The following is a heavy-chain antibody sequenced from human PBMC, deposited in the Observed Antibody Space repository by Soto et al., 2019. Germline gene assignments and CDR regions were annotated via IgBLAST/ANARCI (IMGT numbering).Heavy chain of an antibody. V-gene: IGHV5-51*01. J-gene: IGHJ4*02. Sequence: GESLKISCKGSGYIFTSYWIAWVRQMPGKGLEWMGIIFPGDSETRYSPSFQGQVTISVDKSITTAYLQWSSLKASDTAMYYCARHLPRDSSSPYYFDYWGQGTLVTVSS. CDR2: IFPGDSET. CDR1: GYIFTSYW. CDR3: ARHLPRDSSSPYYFDY. D-gene: IGHD6-6*01.